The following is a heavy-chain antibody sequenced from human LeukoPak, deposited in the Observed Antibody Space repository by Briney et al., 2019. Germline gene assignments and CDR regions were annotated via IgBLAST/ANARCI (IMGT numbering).Heavy chain of an antibody. V-gene: IGHV4-4*09. CDR3: ARHGSVRSPLGP. CDR1: GGSISPYY. J-gene: IGHJ5*02. CDR2: IYATGST. D-gene: IGHD3-10*01. Sequence: SETLSLTCTVSGGSISPYYWSWIRQPPGKGLEWIGYIYATGSTNYNPSLKSRVTISVDTSKNQFSLNLRSVTAADTAVYYCARHGSVRSPLGPWGQGTLVTVSS.